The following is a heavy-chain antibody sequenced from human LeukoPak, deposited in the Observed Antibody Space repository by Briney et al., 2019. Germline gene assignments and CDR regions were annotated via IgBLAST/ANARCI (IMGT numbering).Heavy chain of an antibody. CDR2: ISYDGSNK. V-gene: IGHV3-30-3*01. CDR1: GFTFSSYA. CDR3: ARDPGDGSGSYEYYFDY. J-gene: IGHJ4*02. D-gene: IGHD3-10*01. Sequence: GGSLRLSCAASGFTFSSYAMHWVRQAPGKGLEWVAVISYDGSNKYYADSVKGRFTISRDNSKNTLYLQMNSLRAEDTAVYYCARDPGDGSGSYEYYFDYWGQGTLVTVSS.